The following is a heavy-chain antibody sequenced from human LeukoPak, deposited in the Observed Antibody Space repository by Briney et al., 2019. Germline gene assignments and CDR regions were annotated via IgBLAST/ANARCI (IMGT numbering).Heavy chain of an antibody. CDR3: AKDRESLYCSAGDY. J-gene: IGHJ4*02. CDR1: GFTFSSYG. V-gene: IGHV3-23*01. CDR2: ISGSGGST. Sequence: GGSLRLSCAASGFTFSSYGMHWVRQAPGKGLEWVSAISGSGGSTYYADSVKGRFTISRDNSKNTLYLQMNSLRAEDTAVYYCAKDRESLYCSAGDYWGQGTLVTVSS. D-gene: IGHD2-15*01.